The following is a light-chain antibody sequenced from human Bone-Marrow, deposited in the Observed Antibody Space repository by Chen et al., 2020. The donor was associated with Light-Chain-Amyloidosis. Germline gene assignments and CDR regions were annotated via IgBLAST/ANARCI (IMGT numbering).Light chain of an antibody. Sequence: SYVLTQPPSVSVAPGQTARIACGGDDIGGKSVHWYQQKPGQAPVLVVYDDSDRASGIPARFSGSNSGNTATLTSSRVEAGDEADFYCQVWDSRTESRLFGGGTKLTVL. CDR3: QVWDSRTESRL. CDR1: DIGGKS. J-gene: IGLJ2*01. V-gene: IGLV3-21*02. CDR2: DDS.